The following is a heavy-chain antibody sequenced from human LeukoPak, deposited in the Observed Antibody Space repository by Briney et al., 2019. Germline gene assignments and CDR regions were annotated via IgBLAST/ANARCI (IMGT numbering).Heavy chain of an antibody. V-gene: IGHV3-7*01. CDR3: ARWEIRGTAHQLDY. CDR2: INQDGSAK. CDR1: GFTLSSHW. D-gene: IGHD1-7*01. J-gene: IGHJ4*02. Sequence: PGGSLRLSCAASGFTLSSHWMTWVRQAPGKGLEWVANINQDGSAKYYVDSVRGRFTISRDNAKNSMHLQMNSLRAEDTAVYYCARWEIRGTAHQLDYWGQGTLVTVSS.